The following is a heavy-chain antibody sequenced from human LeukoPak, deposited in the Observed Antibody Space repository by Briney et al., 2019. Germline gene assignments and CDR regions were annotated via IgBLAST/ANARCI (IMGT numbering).Heavy chain of an antibody. CDR1: GFTFSSYG. V-gene: IGHV3-30*02. CDR2: IRYDGSNK. J-gene: IGHJ4*02. D-gene: IGHD6-13*01. Sequence: GGSLRLSCAASGFTFSSYGMHWVRQAPGKGLEWVAFIRYDGSNKYYADSVKGRFTISRDNSKNTLYLQMNSLRAEDTAVYYCARDIEAAGLFLDYWGQGTLVTVSS. CDR3: ARDIEAAGLFLDY.